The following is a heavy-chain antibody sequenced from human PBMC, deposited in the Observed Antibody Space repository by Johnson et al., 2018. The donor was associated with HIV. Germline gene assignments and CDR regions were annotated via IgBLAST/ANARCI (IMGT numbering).Heavy chain of an antibody. CDR3: ARDRFGDSDAFDI. D-gene: IGHD4-17*01. CDR1: GFALSNYW. CDR2: IKKDGSEK. V-gene: IGHV3-7*01. Sequence: VQLVESGGGLVQPGGSLRLSCAASGFALSNYWMNWVRQAPGKGLEWVANIKKDGSEKYYVASVKGRFTISRDNAKNSLYLQLNSLRADDTAVYFCARDRFGDSDAFDIWGQGTIVTVSS. J-gene: IGHJ3*02.